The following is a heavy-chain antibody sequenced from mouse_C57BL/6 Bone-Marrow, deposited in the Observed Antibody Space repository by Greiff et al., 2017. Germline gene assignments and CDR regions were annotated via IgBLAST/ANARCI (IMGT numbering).Heavy chain of an antibody. CDR1: GYTFTSYW. J-gene: IGHJ1*03. Sequence: VQLQQPGAELVMPGASVKLSCKASGYTFTSYWMHWVKQRPGPGLAWIGEIDPSDSYTNYNQKFKGKSTLTVDKSSSTAYMQLSSLTSEDSAVYYCAREGGIRNWYFDVWGTGTTVTVSS. CDR3: AREGGIRNWYFDV. CDR2: IDPSDSYT. V-gene: IGHV1-69*01.